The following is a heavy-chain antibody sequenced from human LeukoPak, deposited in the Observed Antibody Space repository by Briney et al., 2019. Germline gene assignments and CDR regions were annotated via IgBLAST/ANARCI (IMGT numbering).Heavy chain of an antibody. CDR2: ISSSSSYI. V-gene: IGHV3-21*01. Sequence: PGGSLRLSCAASGFTFSSYSMNWVRQAPGKGLEWVSSISSSSSYIYYADSVKGRFTISRDNSKNTLYLQMNSLRAEDTAVYYCAKTATVTIDYWGQGTLVTVSS. CDR1: GFTFSSYS. D-gene: IGHD4-17*01. CDR3: AKTATVTIDY. J-gene: IGHJ4*02.